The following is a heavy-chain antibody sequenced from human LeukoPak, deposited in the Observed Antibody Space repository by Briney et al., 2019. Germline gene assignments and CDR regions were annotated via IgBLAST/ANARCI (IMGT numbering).Heavy chain of an antibody. CDR2: IYHSGST. D-gene: IGHD3-22*01. Sequence: TLSLTCTVSGYSISSGYYWGWIRQPPGEGLEWIGSIYHSGSTYYNPSLKSRVTISVDTSKNQFSLKLSSVTAADTAVYYCARDHYDSSGYSFDYWGQGTLVTVSS. V-gene: IGHV4-38-2*02. J-gene: IGHJ4*02. CDR1: GYSISSGYY. CDR3: ARDHYDSSGYSFDY.